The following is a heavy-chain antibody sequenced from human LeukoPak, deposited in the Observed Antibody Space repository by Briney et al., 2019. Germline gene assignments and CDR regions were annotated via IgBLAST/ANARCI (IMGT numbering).Heavy chain of an antibody. D-gene: IGHD2-15*01. Sequence: GGSLRLSCAASGFTFRNYWMGWVRQAPGKGLEWVANTKPDGSAEYYADSVRGRFTTSIDNANNFLYLQMNSLRAEDTAVYYCARDGGLNTNFDCWGQGTLVTVSS. J-gene: IGHJ4*02. V-gene: IGHV3-7*01. CDR1: GFTFRNYW. CDR3: ARDGGLNTNFDC. CDR2: TKPDGSAE.